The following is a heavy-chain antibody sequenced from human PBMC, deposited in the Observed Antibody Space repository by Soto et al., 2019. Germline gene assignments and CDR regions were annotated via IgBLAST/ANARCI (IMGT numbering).Heavy chain of an antibody. Sequence: ASVKVSCKASGYTFTGYYMHWVRQAPGQGLEWMGWINPNSGGTNYAQKFQGWVTMTRDTSISTAYMELSRLRSDDTAVYYCARGVDRYCTNGVCFVPYFDYWGQGTLVTVS. CDR2: INPNSGGT. J-gene: IGHJ4*02. CDR1: GYTFTGYY. V-gene: IGHV1-2*04. D-gene: IGHD2-8*01. CDR3: ARGVDRYCTNGVCFVPYFDY.